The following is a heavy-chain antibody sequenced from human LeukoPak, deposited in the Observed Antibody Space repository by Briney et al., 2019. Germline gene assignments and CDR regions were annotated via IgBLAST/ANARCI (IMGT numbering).Heavy chain of an antibody. CDR1: GYTFTGYY. CDR2: INPSGGST. D-gene: IGHD5-18*01. CDR3: AREANTAMVIGY. V-gene: IGHV1-46*01. Sequence: GASVKVSCKASGYTFTGYYMHWVRQAPGQGLEWMGIINPSGGSTSYAQKFQGRVTMTRDTSTSTVYMELSSLRSEDTAVYYCAREANTAMVIGYWGQGTLVTVSS. J-gene: IGHJ4*02.